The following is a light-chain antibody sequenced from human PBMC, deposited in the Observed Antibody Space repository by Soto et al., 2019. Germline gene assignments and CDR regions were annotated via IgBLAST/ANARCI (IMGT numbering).Light chain of an antibody. CDR3: QQYDSTPPT. CDR1: QSVNSNY. V-gene: IGKV3-20*01. Sequence: PGDRATLSCRASQSVNSNYLAWYQRKPGQAPRLLIYGASNRATDIPYRISASGSGTDFTLTITRLEAEDFAVYYCQQYDSTPPTVGQGTKVEVK. J-gene: IGKJ1*01. CDR2: GAS.